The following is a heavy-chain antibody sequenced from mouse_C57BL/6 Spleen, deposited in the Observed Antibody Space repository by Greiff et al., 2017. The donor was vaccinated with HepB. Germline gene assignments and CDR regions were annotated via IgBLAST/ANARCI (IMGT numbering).Heavy chain of an antibody. CDR3: ARHWFYAMDY. CDR2: IYPGDGDT. J-gene: IGHJ4*01. V-gene: IGHV1-82*01. D-gene: IGHD2-2*01. Sequence: QVQLKQSGPELVKPGASVKISCKASGYAFSSSWMNWVKQRPGKGLEWIGRIYPGDGDTNYNGKFKGKATLTADKSSSTAYMQLSSLTSEDSAVYFCARHWFYAMDYRGQGTSVTVSS. CDR1: GYAFSSSW.